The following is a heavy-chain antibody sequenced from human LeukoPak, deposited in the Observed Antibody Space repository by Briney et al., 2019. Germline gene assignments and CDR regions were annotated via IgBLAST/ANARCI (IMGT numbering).Heavy chain of an antibody. J-gene: IGHJ4*02. CDR1: GGTFSSYA. CDR3: ARVLGSSATGYYFDY. D-gene: IGHD6-19*01. V-gene: IGHV1-18*01. CDR2: ISAYNGNT. Sequence: ASVKVSCKASGGTFSSYAISWVRQAPGQGLEWMGWISAYNGNTNYAQKLQGRVTMTTDTSTSTAYMELRSLRSDDTAVYYCARVLGSSATGYYFDYWGQGTLVTVSS.